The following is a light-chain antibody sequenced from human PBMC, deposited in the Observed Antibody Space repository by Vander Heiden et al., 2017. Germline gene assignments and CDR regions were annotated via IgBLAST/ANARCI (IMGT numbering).Light chain of an antibody. J-gene: IGKJ4*01. V-gene: IGKV1-33*01. CDR1: QDINNY. CDR3: QQYDSLPLT. CDR2: DAS. Sequence: DIQMTQSPSSLSAPVGDRVTITCQASQDINNYLNWYQQKPGKAPELLIYDASNLETGVPSSFSGSGSGTDFTFTISSLQPEDIATYYCQQYDSLPLTFGGGTKVDIK.